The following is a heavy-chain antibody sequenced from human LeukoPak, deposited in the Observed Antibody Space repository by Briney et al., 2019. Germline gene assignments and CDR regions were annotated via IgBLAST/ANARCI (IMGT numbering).Heavy chain of an antibody. CDR2: IYYSGST. D-gene: IGHD2-2*01. CDR3: ARDRRDIVVVPAASRPYYYYYYYMDV. Sequence: PSETLSLTCTVSGGSISSGGYYWSWIRQHPGKGLEWIGYIYYSGSTYYNPSLKSRVTISVDTSKNQFSLKLSSETAADTAVYYCARDRRDIVVVPAASRPYYYYYYYMDVWGKGTTVTVSS. J-gene: IGHJ6*03. V-gene: IGHV4-31*03. CDR1: GGSISSGGYY.